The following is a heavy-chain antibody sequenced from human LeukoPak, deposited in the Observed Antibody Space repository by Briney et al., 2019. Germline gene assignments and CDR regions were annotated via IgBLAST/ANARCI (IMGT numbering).Heavy chain of an antibody. Sequence: SGTLSLTCAVSGGSISSSNWWSWVRQPPGKGLEWIGEIYRSGSTNYNPSLKSRVTISVDKSKNQFSLKLNSVTAADTAVYYCARAMVRGVTIDYGGQGTLLTVPS. V-gene: IGHV4-4*02. CDR1: GGSISSSNW. J-gene: IGHJ4*02. CDR3: ARAMVRGVTIDY. D-gene: IGHD3-10*01. CDR2: IYRSGST.